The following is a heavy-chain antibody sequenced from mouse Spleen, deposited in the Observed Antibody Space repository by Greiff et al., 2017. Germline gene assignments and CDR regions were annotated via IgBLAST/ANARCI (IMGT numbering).Heavy chain of an antibody. CDR3: ARGDYDVGYFDV. V-gene: IGHV1-4*01. J-gene: IGHJ1*03. CDR2: INPSSGYT. Sequence: VKVVESGAELARPGASVKMSCKASGYTFTSYTMHWVKQRPGQGLEWIGYINPSSGYTKYNQKFKDKATLTADKSSSTAYMQLSSLTSEDSAVYYCARGDYDVGYFDVWGTGTTVTVSS. D-gene: IGHD2-4*01. CDR1: GYTFTSYT.